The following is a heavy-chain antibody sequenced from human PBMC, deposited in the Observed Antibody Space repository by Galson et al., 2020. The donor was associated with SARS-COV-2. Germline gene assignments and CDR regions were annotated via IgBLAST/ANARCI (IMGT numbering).Heavy chain of an antibody. V-gene: IGHV3-66*01. CDR2: MFRDGRT. CDR1: GLTVSSNH. J-gene: IGHJ4*02. D-gene: IGHD3-10*01. Sequence: GGSLRLSCEVSGLTVSSNHMTWVRHAPGKGLQWVSIMFRDGRTSYTDSVKDRFIISRDTSKNTVYLQISSLKDEDTAVYYCARDKGGDGFGHFDYWGQGTLITVSS. CDR3: ARDKGGDGFGHFDY.